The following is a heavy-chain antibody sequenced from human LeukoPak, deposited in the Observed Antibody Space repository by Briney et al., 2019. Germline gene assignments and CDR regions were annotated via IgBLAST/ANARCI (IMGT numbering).Heavy chain of an antibody. CDR1: GGSISSYY. Sequence: PSETLSLTCTVYGGSISSYYWSWIRQPPGKGLEWIGYIYYSGSTNYNPSLKSRVTISVDTSKNQFSLKLSSVTAADTAVYYCARANLDYYYGMDVRGKGTTVTVSS. CDR2: IYYSGST. V-gene: IGHV4-59*01. J-gene: IGHJ6*04. CDR3: ARANLDYYYGMDV.